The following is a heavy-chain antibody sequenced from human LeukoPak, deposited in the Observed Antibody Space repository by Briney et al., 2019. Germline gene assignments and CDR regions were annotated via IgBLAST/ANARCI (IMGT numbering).Heavy chain of an antibody. D-gene: IGHD4-23*01. CDR2: IHYSGST. CDR1: GGSISSSNYY. Sequence: SETLSLTCTVSGGSISSSNYYWGWIRQPPGKGLEWIESIHYSGSTYYNPSLKSRVTISIDTSKNQVSLKLTSVTAADTAVYYCARRFADYGGEYYFDYWGQGTLVTVSS. CDR3: ARRFADYGGEYYFDY. J-gene: IGHJ4*02. V-gene: IGHV4-39*01.